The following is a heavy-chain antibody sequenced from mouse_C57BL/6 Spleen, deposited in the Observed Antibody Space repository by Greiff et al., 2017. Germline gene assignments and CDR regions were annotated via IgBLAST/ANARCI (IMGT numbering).Heavy chain of an antibody. CDR3: ARPDYGSSYNSMDY. V-gene: IGHV1-76*01. CDR1: GYTFTDYY. D-gene: IGHD1-1*01. Sequence: QVQLQQSGAELVRPGASVKLSCKASGYTFTDYYINWVKQRPGQGLEWIARIYPGSGNTYYNEKFKGKATLTAEKSSSTAYMQLSSLTSEDSAVYFCARPDYGSSYNSMDYWGQGTSVPVSS. CDR2: IYPGSGNT. J-gene: IGHJ4*01.